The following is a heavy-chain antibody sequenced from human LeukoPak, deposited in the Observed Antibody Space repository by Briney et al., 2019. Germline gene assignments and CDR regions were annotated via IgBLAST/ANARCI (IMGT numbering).Heavy chain of an antibody. Sequence: GGSLRLSCADSEFTLSNYWVHWVRQAPGKGLEWVSRINPDATTTNYADSVKGRFTISRDNAKNTLYLQMHSLRVEDTAMYYCARGLRDRYGMDVWGQGTTVTVSS. CDR3: ARGLRDRYGMDV. CDR1: EFTLSNYW. J-gene: IGHJ6*02. CDR2: INPDATTT. V-gene: IGHV3-74*01.